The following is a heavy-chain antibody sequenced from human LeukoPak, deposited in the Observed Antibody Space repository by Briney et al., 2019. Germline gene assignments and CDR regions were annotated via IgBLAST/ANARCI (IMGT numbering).Heavy chain of an antibody. CDR3: ARDLPAAFPHDAFDI. V-gene: IGHV4-4*07. CDR2: IYTSGST. J-gene: IGHJ3*02. D-gene: IGHD2-2*01. Sequence: RPSETLSLTCTVSGGSISSYYWSWIRQPAGKGLEWIGRIYTSGSTNYNPSLKSRVTMSVDTSKNQFSLKLSSVTDADTSVYYCARDLPAAFPHDAFDIWGQGTMVTVSS. CDR1: GGSISSYY.